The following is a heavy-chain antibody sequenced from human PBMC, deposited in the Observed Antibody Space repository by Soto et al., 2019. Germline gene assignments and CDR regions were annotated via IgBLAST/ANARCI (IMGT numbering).Heavy chain of an antibody. CDR3: AGYPPKLKQWLGIDY. D-gene: IGHD6-19*01. CDR1: GGSISSGGYY. Sequence: PSETLSLTCTVSGGSISSGGYYWSWIRQHPGKGLEWIGYIYYSGSTYYNPSLKSRVTISVDTSKNQFSLKLSSVTAADTAVYYCAGYPPKLKQWLGIDYWGQGTLVTVSS. CDR2: IYYSGST. V-gene: IGHV4-31*03. J-gene: IGHJ4*02.